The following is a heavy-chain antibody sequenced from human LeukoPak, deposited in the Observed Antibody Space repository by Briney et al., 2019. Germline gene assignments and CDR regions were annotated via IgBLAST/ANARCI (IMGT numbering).Heavy chain of an antibody. D-gene: IGHD3-22*01. CDR1: GGSISSYY. V-gene: IGHV4-59*12. CDR2: IYYSGST. J-gene: IGHJ5*02. Sequence: SETLSLTCTVSGGSISSYYWSWIRQPPGKGLEWIGYIYYSGSTNYNPSLKSRVTISVDTSKNQFSLKLSSVTAADTAVYYCGVVITTTWFDPWGQGTLVTVSS. CDR3: GVVITTTWFDP.